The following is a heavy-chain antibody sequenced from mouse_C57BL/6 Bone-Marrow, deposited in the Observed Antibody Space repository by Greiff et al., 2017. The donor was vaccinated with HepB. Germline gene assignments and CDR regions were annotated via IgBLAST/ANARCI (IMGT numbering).Heavy chain of an antibody. J-gene: IGHJ4*01. CDR2: ISSGGSYT. Sequence: EVKLMESGGDLVKPGGSLKLSCAASGFPFSSYGMSWVRQTPDKRLEWVATISSGGSYTYYPDSVKGRFTISRDNAKNTLYRQMSSLKSEDTAMYYCARNGNYVYYAMDYWGQGTSVTVSS. CDR3: ARNGNYVYYAMDY. CDR1: GFPFSSYG. D-gene: IGHD2-1*01. V-gene: IGHV5-6*01.